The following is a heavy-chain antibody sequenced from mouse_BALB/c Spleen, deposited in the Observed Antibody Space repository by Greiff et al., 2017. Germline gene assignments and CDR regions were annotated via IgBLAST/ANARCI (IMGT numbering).Heavy chain of an antibody. CDR1: GYTFTSYV. Sequence: EVKLMESGPELVKPGASVKMSCKASGYTFTSYVMHWVKQKPGQGLEWIGYINPYNDGTKYNEKFKGKATLTSDKSSSTAYMELSSLTSEDSAVYYCARSGITPFDYWGQGTTLTVSS. D-gene: IGHD2-4*01. CDR3: ARSGITPFDY. V-gene: IGHV1-14*01. CDR2: INPYNDGT. J-gene: IGHJ2*01.